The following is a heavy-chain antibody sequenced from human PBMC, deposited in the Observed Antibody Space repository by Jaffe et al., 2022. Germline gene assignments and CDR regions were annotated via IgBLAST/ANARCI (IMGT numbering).Heavy chain of an antibody. Sequence: QVQLQESGPGLVKPSETLSLTCTVSGGSVSSGSYYWSWIRQPPGKGLEWIGYIYYSGSTNYNPSLKSRVTISVDTSKNQFSLKLSSVTAADTAVYYCARAFHGFYGDYGSAFDIWGQGTMVTVSS. J-gene: IGHJ3*02. CDR1: GGSVSSGSYY. D-gene: IGHD4-17*01. CDR3: ARAFHGFYGDYGSAFDI. V-gene: IGHV4-61*01. CDR2: IYYSGST.